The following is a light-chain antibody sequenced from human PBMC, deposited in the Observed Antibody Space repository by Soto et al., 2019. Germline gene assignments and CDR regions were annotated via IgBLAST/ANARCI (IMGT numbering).Light chain of an antibody. Sequence: VVLTHSPDTLSLSPWERATLSCRASQSVSSNLAWYQQKPGQAPRLLIYGASTRATGIPARSSGSGSGTDFTLTISRLESEDFAVYYCQQYGSSPWKFGQGTKVDIK. J-gene: IGKJ1*01. V-gene: IGKV3-20*01. CDR3: QQYGSSPWK. CDR2: GAS. CDR1: QSVSSN.